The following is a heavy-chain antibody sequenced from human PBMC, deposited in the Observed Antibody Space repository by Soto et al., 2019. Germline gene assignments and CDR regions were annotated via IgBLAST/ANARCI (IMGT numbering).Heavy chain of an antibody. V-gene: IGHV3-30*18. CDR3: AKDQLESSGWSTGIDAFDI. D-gene: IGHD6-19*01. CDR1: GFTFSSYG. J-gene: IGHJ3*02. CDR2: ISYDGSNK. Sequence: GGSLRLSCAASGFTFSSYGMHWVRQAPGKGLEWVAVISYDGSNKYYADSVKGRFTISRDNSKNTLYLQMNSLRAEDTAVYYCAKDQLESSGWSTGIDAFDIWGQGTMVTVSS.